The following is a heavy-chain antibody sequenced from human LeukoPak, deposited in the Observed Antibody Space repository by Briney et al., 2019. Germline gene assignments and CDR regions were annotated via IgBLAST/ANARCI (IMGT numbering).Heavy chain of an antibody. V-gene: IGHV6-1*01. CDR1: GDSVSSNSAA. J-gene: IGHJ4*02. CDR2: TYYRSKWYN. Sequence: SQTLSLTCAISGDSVSSNSAARNWIRQSPSRGLEWLGRTYYRSKWYNDYAVSVKSRITLNPDTSKNQFSLQLSSVTPEDTAVYYCARSGEAVAGGHYFDYWVQGTLVTVSS. CDR3: ARSGEAVAGGHYFDY. D-gene: IGHD6-19*01.